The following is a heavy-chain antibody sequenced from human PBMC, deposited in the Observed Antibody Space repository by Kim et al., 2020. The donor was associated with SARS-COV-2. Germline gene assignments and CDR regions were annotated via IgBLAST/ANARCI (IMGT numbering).Heavy chain of an antibody. CDR1: GFTFRASA. V-gene: IGHV3-73*01. Sequence: GGSLRLSCAASGFTFRASALLWVRQASGKGLEWVGRPRSKPNNYSTSYASSVTGRFTISSDDSTNTLYLQMDSLKTDDSSVYFCSRHSGNHGDRGFD. CDR2: PRSKPNNYST. D-gene: IGHD4-17*01. CDR3: SRHSGNHGDRGFD. J-gene: IGHJ4*01.